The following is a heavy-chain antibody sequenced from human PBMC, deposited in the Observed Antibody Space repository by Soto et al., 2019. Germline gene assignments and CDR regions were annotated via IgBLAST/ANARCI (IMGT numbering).Heavy chain of an antibody. CDR2: ICHSGAT. Sequence: LSLTCTVSGAAINSGEFYWSWLRQPPGKCLEWIGYICHSGATFYNRPLEGRVMMSVDTSKNQFSLKLTSMTAADTAVYYCARGAVAGWYYFDHWGQGLPVTVSS. CDR3: ARGAVAGWYYFDH. J-gene: IGHJ4*02. V-gene: IGHV4-30-4*01. D-gene: IGHD6-19*01. CDR1: GAAINSGEFY.